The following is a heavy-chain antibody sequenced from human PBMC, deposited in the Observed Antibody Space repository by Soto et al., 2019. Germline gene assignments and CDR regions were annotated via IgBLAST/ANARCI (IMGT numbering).Heavy chain of an antibody. Sequence: QITVKESGPPLVKPTQTLTLTCTFSAFSLSTGGVGVGWIRQPPGKAIEWLALIYWDDDKRYSPSLRSRLTITKDTSKNQVVLTMTNMDPVDTATYYCIQSRCGGDCLQSYASYYYYGMDVWGQGTTVTVSS. V-gene: IGHV2-5*02. J-gene: IGHJ6*02. D-gene: IGHD2-21*02. CDR1: AFSLSTGGVG. CDR3: IQSRCGGDCLQSYASYYYYGMDV. CDR2: IYWDDDK.